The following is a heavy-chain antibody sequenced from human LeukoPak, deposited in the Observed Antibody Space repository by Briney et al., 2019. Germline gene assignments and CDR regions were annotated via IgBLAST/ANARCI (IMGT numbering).Heavy chain of an antibody. CDR3: AQDRPYH. Sequence: PGGSLRLSCTASGFTFNSSAMHWVRQAPGKGLEWVAFIRSDGSKTYYADSVKGRFTISRDGSKNTLYLHMNSLRPDDTAVYYCAQDRPYHWGQGTLVIVSS. V-gene: IGHV3-30*02. J-gene: IGHJ4*02. CDR1: GFTFNSSA. CDR2: IRSDGSKT. D-gene: IGHD6-6*01.